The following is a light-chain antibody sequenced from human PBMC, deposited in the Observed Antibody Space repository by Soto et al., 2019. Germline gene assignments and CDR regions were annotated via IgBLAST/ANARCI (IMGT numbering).Light chain of an antibody. V-gene: IGLV8-61*01. CDR2: NTN. CDR1: SGSVSSSYY. Sequence: QTVVTQEPSFSVSPGRTVTLTCGLSSGSVSSSYYPSWNQQTPGQAPRTLIYNTNTRSSGVPDRFSGSILGNKAALTITGAQADDESDYYCVLYIGSGVWVFGGGTKLTVL. J-gene: IGLJ3*02. CDR3: VLYIGSGVWV.